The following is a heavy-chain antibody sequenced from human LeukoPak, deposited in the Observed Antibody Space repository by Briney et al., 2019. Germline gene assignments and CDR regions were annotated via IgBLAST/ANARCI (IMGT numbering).Heavy chain of an antibody. CDR3: ARARWQLLPHFVP. CDR1: GYTFTYYY. J-gene: IGHJ5*02. Sequence: ASVKVSCKASGYTFTYYYMPWVRQAPGQGLEWMGWINPNSCGTNFAQKFQGRVAMTRDTSISTAYLELGSLRSDDTAVYFCARARWQLLPHFVPGGRGPVVSVSS. CDR2: INPNSCGT. V-gene: IGHV1-2*02. D-gene: IGHD5-24*01.